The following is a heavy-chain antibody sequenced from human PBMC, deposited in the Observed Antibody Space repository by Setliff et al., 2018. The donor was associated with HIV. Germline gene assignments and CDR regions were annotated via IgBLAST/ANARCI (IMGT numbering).Heavy chain of an antibody. V-gene: IGHV4-38-2*02. Sequence: PSETLSLTCTVSGYPISSGYYWGWIRQPPGKGLEWIGSIYHSGTTHYNPSLKSRVTISVDTSRNQFSLKLSSATAADTAVYYCARRLQFLEFLHGVGGLDVWGQGTTVTVSS. CDR2: IYHSGTT. D-gene: IGHD3-3*01. J-gene: IGHJ6*02. CDR3: ARRLQFLEFLHGVGGLDV. CDR1: GYPISSGYY.